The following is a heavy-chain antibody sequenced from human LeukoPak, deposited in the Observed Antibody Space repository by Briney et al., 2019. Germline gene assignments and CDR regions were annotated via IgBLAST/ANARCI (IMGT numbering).Heavy chain of an antibody. V-gene: IGHV3-23*01. J-gene: IGHJ4*02. CDR2: SNNSGGST. Sequence: GGSLRLSCAASGFTFGSYVMTWVRQAPGKGLEWVSTSNNSGGSTYYADSVKGRFTISRDNSKNTLYLQMHSLRAEDTAVYYCAKLTGGSCYSACDYWGQGTLVTVSS. D-gene: IGHD2-15*01. CDR1: GFTFGSYV. CDR3: AKLTGGSCYSACDY.